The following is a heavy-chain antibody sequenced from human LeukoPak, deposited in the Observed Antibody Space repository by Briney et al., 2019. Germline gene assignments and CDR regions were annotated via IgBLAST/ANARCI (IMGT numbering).Heavy chain of an antibody. CDR1: GFTFSSYN. J-gene: IGHJ5*02. CDR3: ARDPLGYCSGGSCDWFDP. D-gene: IGHD2-15*01. Sequence: AGGSLRLSCAASGFTFSSYNMYWVRQAPGKGLEWVSSISSRSDYIFYADSVKGRFTISRDNAKNSLYLQMNSLRAEDTAVYYCARDPLGYCSGGSCDWFDPWGQGTLVTVSS. CDR2: ISSRSDYI. V-gene: IGHV3-21*01.